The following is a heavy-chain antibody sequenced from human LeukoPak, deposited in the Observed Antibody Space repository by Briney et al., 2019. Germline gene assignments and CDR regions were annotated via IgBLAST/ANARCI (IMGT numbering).Heavy chain of an antibody. CDR3: ARANGGWYYFDY. Sequence: PGGSLRLSCAASGFTLSSNYMSWVRQAPGKGLQWVSVIYSGGSTYYADSVKGRFTISRDNSKNTLYLQMNSLRVEDTAVYYCARANGGWYYFDYWGQGTLVTVSS. CDR1: GFTLSSNY. J-gene: IGHJ4*02. V-gene: IGHV3-53*01. D-gene: IGHD6-19*01. CDR2: IYSGGST.